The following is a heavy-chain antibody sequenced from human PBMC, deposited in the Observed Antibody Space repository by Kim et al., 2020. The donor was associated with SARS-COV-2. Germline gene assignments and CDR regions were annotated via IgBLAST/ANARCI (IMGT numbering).Heavy chain of an antibody. J-gene: IGHJ4*02. CDR1: GGSISSSSYY. V-gene: IGHV4-39*01. Sequence: SETLSLTCTVSGGSISSSSYYWGWIRQPPGKGLEWIASIYYTGSTYYNPSLKSRVTISVDRSKNQFSLKVTSVSAADTALYYCARQRSAAGGSNKPFDYWGQGALVTVSS. CDR3: ARQRSAAGGSNKPFDY. D-gene: IGHD3-10*01. CDR2: IYYTGST.